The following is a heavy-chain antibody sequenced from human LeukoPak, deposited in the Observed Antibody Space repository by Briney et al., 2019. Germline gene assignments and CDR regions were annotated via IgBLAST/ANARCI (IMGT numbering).Heavy chain of an antibody. CDR1: GLIFRSYW. CDR2: INSDGSST. J-gene: IGHJ4*02. Sequence: GGSLRLSCAASGLIFRSYWMHWVRQAPGKGLVWVSTINSDGSSTTYADSVKGRFTISRDNAKNTLYLQMNSLRAEDTAVYYCARGGGYSYGSFDYWGQGTLVTVSS. D-gene: IGHD5-18*01. CDR3: ARGGGYSYGSFDY. V-gene: IGHV3-74*01.